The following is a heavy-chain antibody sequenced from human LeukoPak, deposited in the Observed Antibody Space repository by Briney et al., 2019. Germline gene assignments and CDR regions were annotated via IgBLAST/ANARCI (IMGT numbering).Heavy chain of an antibody. J-gene: IGHJ2*01. CDR2: IYHSGST. CDR1: GYSISSGYY. Sequence: SETLSLTCAVPGYSISSGYYWGWIRQPPGKGLEWIGSIYHSGSTYYNPSLKSRVTISVDTSKNQFSLKLSSVTAADTAMYYCAREVAGSENWYFDLWGRGTLVTVSS. D-gene: IGHD6-19*01. CDR3: AREVAGSENWYFDL. V-gene: IGHV4-38-2*02.